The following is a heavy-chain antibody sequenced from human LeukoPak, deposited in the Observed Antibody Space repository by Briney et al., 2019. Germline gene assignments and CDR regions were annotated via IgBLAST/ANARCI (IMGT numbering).Heavy chain of an antibody. D-gene: IGHD1-1*01. V-gene: IGHV1-2*02. CDR1: VYTFTDSY. J-gene: IGHJ4*02. CDR3: ARDRGTTGTTVLDFDY. Sequence: ASVKVSCKASVYTFTDSYMHWVRQAPGQGLEWMGWINPNNGGTNYAQKFQDRVTMTRDTSISTAYMEVSSLRSDDTAVYYCARDRGTTGTTVLDFDYWGLGTVVSVSS. CDR2: INPNNGGT.